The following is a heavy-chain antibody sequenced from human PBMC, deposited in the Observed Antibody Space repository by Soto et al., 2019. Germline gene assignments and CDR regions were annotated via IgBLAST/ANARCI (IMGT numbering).Heavy chain of an antibody. Sequence: QVQSVQSGAEVMKPGSSVKVSCKASGGDFITYTINWVRQAPGQGLEWMGEITPIFRSAKYAERFQGRIALTADESTNTSYMDLSGLTSEDTAVYYCARKMDRAKSYGMDVWGQGTTVTVSS. CDR3: ARKMDRAKSYGMDV. J-gene: IGHJ6*02. V-gene: IGHV1-69*01. D-gene: IGHD3-10*01. CDR1: GGDFITYT. CDR2: ITPIFRSA.